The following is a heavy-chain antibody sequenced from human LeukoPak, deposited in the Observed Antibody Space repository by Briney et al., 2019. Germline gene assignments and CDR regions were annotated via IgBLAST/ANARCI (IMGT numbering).Heavy chain of an antibody. CDR1: GGSFSGYY. V-gene: IGHV4-34*01. D-gene: IGHD3-9*01. CDR3: ARGEVRIRYFDWLSTTIYYFDY. J-gene: IGHJ4*02. CDR2: INHSGST. Sequence: SETLSLTCAVYGGSFSGYYWSWIRQPPGKGLEWIGEINHSGSTNYNPSLKSRVTISVDTSKNQFSLKLSSVTAADTAVYYCARGEVRIRYFDWLSTTIYYFDYWGQGTLVTVSS.